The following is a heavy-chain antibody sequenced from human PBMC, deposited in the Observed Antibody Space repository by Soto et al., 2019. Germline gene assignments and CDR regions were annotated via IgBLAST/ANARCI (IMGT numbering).Heavy chain of an antibody. CDR3: ASKLGYCSGGSCYSVRFDP. J-gene: IGHJ5*02. CDR1: GGSISSSSYY. V-gene: IGHV4-39*01. CDR2: IYYSGST. Sequence: SETLSLTCTVSGGSISSSSYYWGWIRQPPGKGLEWIGSIYYSGSTYYNPSLKSRVTISVATSKNQFSLKLSSVTAADTAVYYCASKLGYCSGGSCYSVRFDPWGQGTLVTVSS. D-gene: IGHD2-15*01.